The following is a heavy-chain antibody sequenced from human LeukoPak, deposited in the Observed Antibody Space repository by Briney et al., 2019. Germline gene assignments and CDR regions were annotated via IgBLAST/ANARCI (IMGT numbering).Heavy chain of an antibody. D-gene: IGHD6-6*01. CDR3: ARAPIAARLPLFDY. CDR2: IYSGGST. J-gene: IGHJ4*02. CDR1: GFTVSSNY. V-gene: IGHV3-53*01. Sequence: GGSLSLSCAPSGFTVSSNYMSWVRQAPGKGLEWVSVIYSGGSTYYGDSVKGRFTISRDNSKNTLYIQMNSLRAEDTAVYFCARAPIAARLPLFDYWGQGTLVTVSS.